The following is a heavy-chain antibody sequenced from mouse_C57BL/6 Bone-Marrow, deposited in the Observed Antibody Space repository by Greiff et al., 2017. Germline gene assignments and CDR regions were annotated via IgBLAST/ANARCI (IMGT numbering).Heavy chain of an antibody. J-gene: IGHJ1*03. V-gene: IGHV3-6*01. CDR3: AREREFITTVVALRYFDV. D-gene: IGHD1-1*01. CDR1: GYSITSGYY. Sequence: EVKLMESGPGLVKPSQSLSLTCSVTGYSITSGYYWNWIRQFPGNKLEWMGYISYDGSNNYNPSLKNRISITRDTSKNQFFLKLNSVTTEDTATYYCAREREFITTVVALRYFDVWGTGTTVTVSS. CDR2: ISYDGSN.